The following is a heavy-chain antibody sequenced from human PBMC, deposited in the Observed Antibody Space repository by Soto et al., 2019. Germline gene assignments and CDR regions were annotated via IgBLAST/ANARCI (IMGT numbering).Heavy chain of an antibody. V-gene: IGHV1-24*01. CDR1: GYTLTELS. CDR3: AKDDSLEWFFPLDA. J-gene: IGHJ5*02. D-gene: IGHD3-3*01. Sequence: ASVKVSCKVSGYTLTELSMHWVRQAPGKGLEWMGGFDPEDGETIYAQKFQGRVTMTEDTSTDTAYMELSSLRSEDSAVYFCAKDDSLEWFFPLDAWGQGTLVTVSS. CDR2: FDPEDGET.